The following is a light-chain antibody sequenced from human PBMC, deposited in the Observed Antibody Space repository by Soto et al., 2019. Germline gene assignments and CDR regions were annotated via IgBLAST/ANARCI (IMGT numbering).Light chain of an antibody. J-gene: IGKJ1*01. Sequence: DIQMTQSPSSLSASVGDRVTITCRASQSISGYLNWYQQKPGRDTKLLIYDASSLESGVPSRFSGSGSGTEFTLTISTLQPDDFATYYCQQYDSYPWTFGQGTKVAI. CDR1: QSISGY. V-gene: IGKV1-5*01. CDR3: QQYDSYPWT. CDR2: DAS.